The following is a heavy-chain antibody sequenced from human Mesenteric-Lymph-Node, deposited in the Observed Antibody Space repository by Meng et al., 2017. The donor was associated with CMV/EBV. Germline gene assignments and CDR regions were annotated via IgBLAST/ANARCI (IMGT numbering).Heavy chain of an antibody. Sequence: SVKVSCKASGYTFTGYYMHWVRQAPGQGLEWMGGIIPILGITNYAQKFQGRVTFTADKYTSTIYMELSSLRYEDTAVYYCARFYGDRTGFDYWGQGTLVTVSS. CDR2: IIPILGIT. D-gene: IGHD4-17*01. CDR1: GYTFTGYY. CDR3: ARFYGDRTGFDY. V-gene: IGHV1-69*10. J-gene: IGHJ4*02.